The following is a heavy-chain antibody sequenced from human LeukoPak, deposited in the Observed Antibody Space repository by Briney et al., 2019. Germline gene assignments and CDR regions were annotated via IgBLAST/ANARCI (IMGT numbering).Heavy chain of an antibody. D-gene: IGHD6-13*01. Sequence: SGTLSLTCVVSGGSISGSDWWSWVRQPPGKGLEWIGEIYHSGSTNYNPSLKSRVTISVDKSKNQFSLKLSSVTAADTAVYYCVRAAAGSGQFDYWGQGTLVTVP. CDR3: VRAAAGSGQFDY. J-gene: IGHJ4*02. CDR1: GGSISGSDW. CDR2: IYHSGST. V-gene: IGHV4-4*02.